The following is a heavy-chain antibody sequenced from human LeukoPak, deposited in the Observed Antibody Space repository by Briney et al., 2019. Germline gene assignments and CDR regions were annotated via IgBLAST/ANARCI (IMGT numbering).Heavy chain of an antibody. Sequence: AGGSLRLSCAASGFTFSSYAMSWVRQAPGKGLGWVSAISGSGGSTYYADSVKGRFTISRDNSKNTLYLQMNSLRAEDTAVYYCAKDRAPFFDYWGQGTLVTVSS. V-gene: IGHV3-23*01. CDR1: GFTFSSYA. J-gene: IGHJ4*02. CDR2: ISGSGGST. CDR3: AKDRAPFFDY.